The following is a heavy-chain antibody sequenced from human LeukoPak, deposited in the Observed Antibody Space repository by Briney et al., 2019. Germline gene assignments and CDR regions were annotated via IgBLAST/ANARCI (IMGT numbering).Heavy chain of an antibody. CDR3: ARDHSYYGSGYYYGMDV. CDR2: IYYSGST. D-gene: IGHD3-10*01. CDR1: GGSISSYY. V-gene: IGHV4-59*01. J-gene: IGHJ6*02. Sequence: SETLSLTCTVSGGSISSYYWSRIRQPPGKGLEGIGYIYYSGSTNYNPSLKSRVTISVDTSKNQFSLKLSSVTAADTAVYYCARDHSYYGSGYYYGMDVWGQGTTVTVSS.